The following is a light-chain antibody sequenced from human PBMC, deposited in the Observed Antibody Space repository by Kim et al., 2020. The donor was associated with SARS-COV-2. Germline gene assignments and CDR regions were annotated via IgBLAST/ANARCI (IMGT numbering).Light chain of an antibody. CDR3: CSYAGSSTPWV. CDR1: SSDGGSYNL. CDR2: EVS. V-gene: IGLV2-23*02. Sequence: SITISCTGTSSDGGSYNLVSWYQQHPGKAPKLMIYEVSKRPSGVSNRFSGSKSGNTASLTISGLQAEDEADYYCCSYAGSSTPWVFGGGTKLTVL. J-gene: IGLJ3*02.